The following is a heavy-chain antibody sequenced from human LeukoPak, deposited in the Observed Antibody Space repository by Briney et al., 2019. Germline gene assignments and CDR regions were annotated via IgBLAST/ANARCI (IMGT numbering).Heavy chain of an antibody. V-gene: IGHV1-2*02. D-gene: IGHD3-22*01. Sequence: GASVKVSCKASGYTFTSYGISWVRQAPGQGLEWMGWINPNSGGTNYAQKFQGRVTMTRDTSISTAYMELSRLRSDDTAVYYCARDRYDSSGYYYEPIVDYWGQGTLVTVSS. J-gene: IGHJ4*02. CDR2: INPNSGGT. CDR1: GYTFTSYG. CDR3: ARDRYDSSGYYYEPIVDY.